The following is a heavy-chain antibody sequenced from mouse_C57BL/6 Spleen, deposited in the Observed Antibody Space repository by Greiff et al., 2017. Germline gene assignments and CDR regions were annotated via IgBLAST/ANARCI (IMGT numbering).Heavy chain of an antibody. V-gene: IGHV5-4*01. Sequence: EVLLVESGGGLVMPGGSLKLSCAASGFTFSSYAMPWVRQTPEKRLEWVATISAGGSYTYYPHNVKGLFTISRDKAKNNLYLHMSHLKSEDTAMYYCARGRSGSYYFDYWGQGTTLTVAS. D-gene: IGHD1-3*01. CDR3: ARGRSGSYYFDY. CDR1: GFTFSSYA. CDR2: ISAGGSYT. J-gene: IGHJ2*01.